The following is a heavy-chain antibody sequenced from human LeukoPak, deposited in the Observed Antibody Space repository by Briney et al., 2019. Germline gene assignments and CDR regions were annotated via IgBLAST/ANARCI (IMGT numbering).Heavy chain of an antibody. D-gene: IGHD4-17*01. CDR1: GFTFSSYG. Sequence: GGSLRLSCAASGFTFSSYGMHWVRQAPGKGLEWVAVISYDGSNKYYADSVKGRFTISRDNSKNTLYLQMNSLRAEDTAVYYCARGYGDYATFDYWGQGTLVTVSS. V-gene: IGHV3-30*03. J-gene: IGHJ4*02. CDR2: ISYDGSNK. CDR3: ARGYGDYATFDY.